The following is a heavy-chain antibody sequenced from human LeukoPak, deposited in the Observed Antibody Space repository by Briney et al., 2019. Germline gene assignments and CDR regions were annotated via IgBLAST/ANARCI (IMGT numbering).Heavy chain of an antibody. Sequence: PGGSLRLSCAASGYTFSNLAMGWARQAPGKGLEWVSVISDNGGTTYYADSVKGRFTISRDNSRNTVYLQMNSLRVEDTAVYYCAKVARITSGWYFFDHWGQGTLVTVSS. CDR2: ISDNGGTT. CDR1: GYTFSNLA. V-gene: IGHV3-23*01. J-gene: IGHJ4*02. CDR3: AKVARITSGWYFFDH. D-gene: IGHD6-19*01.